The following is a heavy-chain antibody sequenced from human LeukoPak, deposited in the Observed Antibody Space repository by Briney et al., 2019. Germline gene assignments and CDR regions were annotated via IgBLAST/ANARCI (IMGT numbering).Heavy chain of an antibody. D-gene: IGHD3-10*01. CDR2: IYPGDSDT. J-gene: IGHJ5*02. CDR1: GYSFTSYW. Sequence: GESLKISCKGSGYSFTSYWIGWVRQMPGKGLEWMGIIYPGDSDTRYSPSFQGQVTISADKSISTAYLQWSSLKASDTAMYYCARRITMVRGASNWFDPWGQGTLVTVSS. CDR3: ARRITMVRGASNWFDP. V-gene: IGHV5-51*01.